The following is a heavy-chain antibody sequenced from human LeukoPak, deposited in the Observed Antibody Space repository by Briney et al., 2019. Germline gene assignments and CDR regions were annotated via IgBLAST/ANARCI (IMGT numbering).Heavy chain of an antibody. CDR3: AKGDNCGGDCYFSDY. CDR2: ISYDGSNK. V-gene: IGHV3-30*18. CDR1: GLTFSSYG. Sequence: GGSLRLSCAASGLTFSSYGMHWVRQAPGKGLEWVAVISYDGSNKYYADSAKGRFTISRDNSKNTLYLQMNSLRAEDTAVYYCAKGDNCGGDCYFSDYWGQGTLVTVSS. D-gene: IGHD2-21*02. J-gene: IGHJ4*02.